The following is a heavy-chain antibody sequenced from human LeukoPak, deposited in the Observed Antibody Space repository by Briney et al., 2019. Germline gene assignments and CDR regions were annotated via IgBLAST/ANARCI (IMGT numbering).Heavy chain of an antibody. Sequence: PSEALSLTCTVSGGSISSYYWSWIRQPPGKGLEWIWYIYYSGSTNYNPSLKSRVTISVDTSKNQFSLRLSSVTAADTAVYYFARGSSWYFDYWGQGTLVTVPS. CDR3: ARGSSWYFDY. CDR2: IYYSGST. V-gene: IGHV4-59*01. CDR1: GGSISSYY. J-gene: IGHJ4*02. D-gene: IGHD6-13*01.